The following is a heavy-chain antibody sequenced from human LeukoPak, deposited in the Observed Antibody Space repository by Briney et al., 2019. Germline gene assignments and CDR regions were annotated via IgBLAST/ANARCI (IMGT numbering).Heavy chain of an antibody. V-gene: IGHV1-69*05. CDR3: ARGRSNGWGYYYYMDV. J-gene: IGHJ6*03. Sequence: SVKVSCTASRGTFSSYAISWVRQAPGQGLEWMGGIIPIFGTANYAQKFQGRVTITTDESTRTAYMELSSLRSEDTAVYYCARGRSNGWGYYYYMDVWGKGTTVTVSS. D-gene: IGHD6-19*01. CDR2: IIPIFGTA. CDR1: RGTFSSYA.